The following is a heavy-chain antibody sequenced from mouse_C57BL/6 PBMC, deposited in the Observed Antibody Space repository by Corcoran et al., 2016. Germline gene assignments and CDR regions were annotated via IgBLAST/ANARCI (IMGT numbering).Heavy chain of an antibody. D-gene: IGHD1-1*01. CDR1: GYTITDFY. CDR3: ARVFYYYGSSYDHYFDY. J-gene: IGHJ2*01. Sequence: EVQLQQSGPELVKPGATVKISCNASGYTITDFYMNWVKRSHGKSLGWIGDINPNNGGTSYNQKFKGKDTLTVDKSSSTAYMELRSLTSEDSAVYYCARVFYYYGSSYDHYFDYWGQGTTLTVSA. CDR2: INPNNGGT. V-gene: IGHV1-26*01.